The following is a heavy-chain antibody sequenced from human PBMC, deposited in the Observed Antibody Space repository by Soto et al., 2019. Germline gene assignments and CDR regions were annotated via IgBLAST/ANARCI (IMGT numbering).Heavy chain of an antibody. J-gene: IGHJ6*03. CDR2: VKYDVSST. D-gene: IGHD3-10*01. CDR1: GFTFTDYW. V-gene: IGHV3-74*01. Sequence: EVQLVESGGGLVQPGGSLRLSCAASGFTFTDYWMHWVRQVPGEGLVWVSRVKYDVSSTNYADSVKGRFTISRDNAKNTLYLPMNSLRNEDTALYFCARGARGYYYMDVWGKGTTVTVSS. CDR3: ARGARGYYYMDV.